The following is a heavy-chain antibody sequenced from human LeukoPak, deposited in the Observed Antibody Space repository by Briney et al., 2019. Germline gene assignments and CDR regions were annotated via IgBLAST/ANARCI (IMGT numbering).Heavy chain of an antibody. CDR1: GFTFSSYS. CDR3: ARVLSSGSSQDYYYGMDV. J-gene: IGHJ6*02. V-gene: IGHV3-53*04. Sequence: GGSLRLSCAASGFTFSSYSMNWVRQAPGKGLEWVSVIYSGGSTYYADSVKGRFTISRHNSKNTLYPQMNSLRAEDTAVYYCARVLSSGSSQDYYYGMDVWGQGTTVTVSS. D-gene: IGHD3-10*01. CDR2: IYSGGST.